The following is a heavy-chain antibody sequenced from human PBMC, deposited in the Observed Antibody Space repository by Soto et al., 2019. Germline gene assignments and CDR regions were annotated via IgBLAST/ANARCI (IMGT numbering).Heavy chain of an antibody. CDR1: GFSFSSYT. V-gene: IGHV3-73*01. CDR3: TRLSTNAPYDACDI. D-gene: IGHD2-8*01. CDR2: IRSGADNYAT. J-gene: IGHJ3*02. Sequence: PRRSLRLSSAASGFSFSSYTMHPVRQASGNGQEWVGRIRSGADNYATAYTASVKGRFIISRDDSKNTAYLQMNSLKTEDTAVYFCTRLSTNAPYDACDIWGQGTMVTGS.